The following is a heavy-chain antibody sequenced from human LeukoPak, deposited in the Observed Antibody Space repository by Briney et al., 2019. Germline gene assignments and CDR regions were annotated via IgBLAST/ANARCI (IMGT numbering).Heavy chain of an antibody. J-gene: IGHJ4*02. CDR3: AKDVSSNWYGVFDY. V-gene: IGHV3-30*02. CDR2: IRYDGSNK. Sequence: GGSLRLSCAASGFTFSSYGMHWVRQAPGKGLEWVAFIRYDGSNKYYADSVKGRFTISRDSSKNTLYLQMNSLRAEDTAVYYCAKDVSSNWYGVFDYWGQGTLVTASS. D-gene: IGHD6-13*01. CDR1: GFTFSSYG.